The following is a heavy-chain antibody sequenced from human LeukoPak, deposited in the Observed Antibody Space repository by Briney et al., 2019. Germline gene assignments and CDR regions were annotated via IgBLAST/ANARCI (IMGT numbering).Heavy chain of an antibody. J-gene: IGHJ4*02. CDR2: ISYDGSNK. CDR3: ATSPEYGH. V-gene: IGHV3-30*03. D-gene: IGHD6-6*01. CDR1: GFTFSSYG. Sequence: GRSLRLSCAASGFTFSSYGMHWVRQAPGKGLEWVAVISYDGSNKYYADSVKGRFTISRDNSKNTLYLQMNSLRAEDTAVYYCATSPEYGHWGQGTLVTVSS.